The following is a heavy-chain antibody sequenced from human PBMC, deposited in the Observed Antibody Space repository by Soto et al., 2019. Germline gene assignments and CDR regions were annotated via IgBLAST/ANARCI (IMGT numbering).Heavy chain of an antibody. CDR1: GFTFSSYA. D-gene: IGHD5-12*01. J-gene: IGHJ4*02. V-gene: IGHV3-64*01. CDR3: ARDMGGYSGHVLDY. CDR2: ISSNGGST. Sequence: EVQLVESGGGLVQPGGSLRLSCAASGFTFSSYAMHWVRQAPGKGLEYVSAISSNGGSTYYANSVKGRFTISRDNSKNALYLQMGSLRAEDMAVYYCARDMGGYSGHVLDYWGQGTLVTVSS.